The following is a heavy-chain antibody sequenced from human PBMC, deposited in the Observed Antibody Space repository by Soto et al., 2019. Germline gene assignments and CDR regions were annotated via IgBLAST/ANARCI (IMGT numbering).Heavy chain of an antibody. CDR3: VRVGMIGTVLGSWFDP. D-gene: IGHD2-21*01. V-gene: IGHV4-4*07. CDR2: ISASGST. CDR1: GGSISSYY. J-gene: IGHJ5*02. Sequence: PSETLSLTCSVSGGSISSYYWSWIRQPAGKGLEWVGRISASGSTTYNPSLKSRVTMSVDTSKNHFSLNLRSVTAADTAVYYCVRVGMIGTVLGSWFDPWGQGTPVTVSS.